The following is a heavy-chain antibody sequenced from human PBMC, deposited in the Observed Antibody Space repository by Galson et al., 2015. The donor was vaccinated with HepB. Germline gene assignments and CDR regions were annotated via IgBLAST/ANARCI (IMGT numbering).Heavy chain of an antibody. J-gene: IGHJ4*02. CDR2: IKEDGSEK. CDR1: EFIFSRYW. Sequence: SLRLSCAASEFIFSRYWMSWVRQAPRKGLEWVANIKEDGSEKRYADSVKGRFTISRDNAQNSLYLQMNSLRAEDTAVCYCVLQQQLDCNRDFWGQGTLVTVSS. V-gene: IGHV3-7*03. D-gene: IGHD3/OR15-3a*01. CDR3: VLQQQLDCNRDF.